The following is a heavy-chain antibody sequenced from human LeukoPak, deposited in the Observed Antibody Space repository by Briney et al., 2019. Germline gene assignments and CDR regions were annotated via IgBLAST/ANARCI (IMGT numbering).Heavy chain of an antibody. Sequence: GGSLRLSCSASGFTFRDYWMSWVRQAPGKGLEWVANIKTDGGEKYYVDSVKGRFTISRDNAKKSLSLEMNNLSAEDAAVYYCARGEHGDYGYYFDYWGQGALVTVSS. CDR1: GFTFRDYW. V-gene: IGHV3-7*01. D-gene: IGHD4-17*01. J-gene: IGHJ4*02. CDR3: ARGEHGDYGYYFDY. CDR2: IKTDGGEK.